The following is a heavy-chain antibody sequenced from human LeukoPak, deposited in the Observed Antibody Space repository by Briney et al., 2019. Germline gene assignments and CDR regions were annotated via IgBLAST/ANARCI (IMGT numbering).Heavy chain of an antibody. J-gene: IGHJ4*02. V-gene: IGHV1-2*02. CDR1: GYTFTGYY. CDR2: INPNSGGT. Sequence: ASVKVSCKASGYTFTGYYMHWVRQAPGQGLEWMGWINPNSGGTNYAQKFQGRVTMTRDTSISTAYMELSRLRSDDTAVYYCARVRFSYYYDSSGVTELDYWGQGTLVTVSS. D-gene: IGHD3-22*01. CDR3: ARVRFSYYYDSSGVTELDY.